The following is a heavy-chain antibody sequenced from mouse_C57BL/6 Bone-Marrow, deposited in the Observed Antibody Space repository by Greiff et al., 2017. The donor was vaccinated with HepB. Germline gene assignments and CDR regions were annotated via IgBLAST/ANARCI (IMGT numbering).Heavy chain of an antibody. J-gene: IGHJ3*01. V-gene: IGHV5-17*01. CDR2: ISSGSSTI. D-gene: IGHD1-1*01. Sequence: EVQGVESGGGLVKPGGSLKLSCAASGFTFSDYGMHWVRQAPEKGLEWVAYISSGSSTIYYADTVKGRFTISRDNAKNTLFLQMTSRRSEDTAMYYCARQNYYGSSYWFDYWGQGTLVTVSA. CDR3: ARQNYYGSSYWFDY. CDR1: GFTFSDYG.